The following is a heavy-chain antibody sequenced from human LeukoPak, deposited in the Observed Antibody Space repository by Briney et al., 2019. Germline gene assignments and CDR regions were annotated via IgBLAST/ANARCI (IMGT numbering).Heavy chain of an antibody. CDR2: ISSSGSTI. J-gene: IGHJ5*02. V-gene: IGHV3-11*04. Sequence: TGGSLRLSCAASGFIFSDYYMSWIRQAPGKALEWLSYISSSGSTIYYADSVKGRFTISRDNAKNSLYLQMNSLRAEDTAVYYCARTDYYGSGSYKFDPWGQGTLVTVSS. CDR3: ARTDYYGSGSYKFDP. CDR1: GFIFSDYY. D-gene: IGHD3-10*01.